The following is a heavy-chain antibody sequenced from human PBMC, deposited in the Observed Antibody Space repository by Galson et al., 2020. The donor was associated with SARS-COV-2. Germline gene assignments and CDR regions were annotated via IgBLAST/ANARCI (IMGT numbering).Heavy chain of an antibody. CDR3: TATRAY. J-gene: IGHJ4*02. Sequence: GGSLRLSCAASGFTFSNYWMHWVRQAPGKGLVWVSRINSNGSSISYADSVKGRFTISRDNAKNTLYLQMKSLRVEDTALYYCTATRAYWGQGTLVTVSS. CDR1: GFTFSNYW. D-gene: IGHD1-26*01. V-gene: IGHV3-74*01. CDR2: INSNGSSI.